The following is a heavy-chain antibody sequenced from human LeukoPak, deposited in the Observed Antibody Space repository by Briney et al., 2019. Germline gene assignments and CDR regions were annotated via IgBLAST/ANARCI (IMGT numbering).Heavy chain of an antibody. V-gene: IGHV3-48*03. D-gene: IGHD3-9*01. CDR2: ISRSGSKK. CDR1: GFTSGSFE. J-gene: IGHJ5*02. CDR3: ARDSVTGPFVISLDT. Sequence: GGPLRLSCAASGFTSGSFEMNWVRQAPGKGREWIAHISRSGSKKYFADSVRGRFRLSRDNAKNSMYLQMNGLRAEDTAVYYCARDSVTGPFVISLDTWGQGTRVTVSS.